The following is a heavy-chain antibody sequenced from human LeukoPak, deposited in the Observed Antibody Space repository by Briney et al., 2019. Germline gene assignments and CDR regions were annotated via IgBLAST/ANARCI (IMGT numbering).Heavy chain of an antibody. V-gene: IGHV3-21*01. D-gene: IGHD6-13*01. CDR1: GFTFSSYS. CDR3: ARDPNLTAAAGPFDY. J-gene: IGHJ4*02. Sequence: GGSLRLSCAASGFTFSSYSMNWVRQAPGKGLEWVSSISSSSSYIYYADSVKGRFTISRDNAKNSLYLQMNSLRAEDTAVYYCARDPNLTAAAGPFDYWGQGTLVTVSS. CDR2: ISSSSSYI.